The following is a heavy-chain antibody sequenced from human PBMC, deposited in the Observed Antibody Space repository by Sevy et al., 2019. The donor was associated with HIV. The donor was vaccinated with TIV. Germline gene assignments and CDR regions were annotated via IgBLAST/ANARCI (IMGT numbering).Heavy chain of an antibody. D-gene: IGHD3-3*01. V-gene: IGHV1-46*01. CDR1: GYTFTTYY. CDR3: AKALSRYDFWSPNWFDP. J-gene: IGHJ5*02. CDR2: INPSGGGT. Sequence: ASVKVSCKASGYTFTTYYMHWVRQAPGQGLEWMGIINPSGGGTSYAQKFQGRVTMTRDTSTSTVYLELSSLRAEDTAVYYCAKALSRYDFWSPNWFDPWGQGTLVTVSS.